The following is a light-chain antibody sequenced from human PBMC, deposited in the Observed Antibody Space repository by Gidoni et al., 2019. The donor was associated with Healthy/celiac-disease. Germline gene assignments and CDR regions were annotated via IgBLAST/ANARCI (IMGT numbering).Light chain of an antibody. V-gene: IGKV3-15*01. CDR3: QQYNNWPGT. J-gene: IGKJ1*01. Sequence: ELVMTQSPATLSVSPGERATLSCRASQSVSSNLAWYQQQPGQAPRLLIYGASTRATGIPARFSGSGSGTEFTLTISSLQSEDFAVYYCQQYNNWPGTFGQGTKVEIK. CDR1: QSVSSN. CDR2: GAS.